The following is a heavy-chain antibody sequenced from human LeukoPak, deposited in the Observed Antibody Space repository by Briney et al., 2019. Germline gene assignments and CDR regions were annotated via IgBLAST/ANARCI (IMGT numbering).Heavy chain of an antibody. D-gene: IGHD5-12*01. J-gene: IGHJ4*02. Sequence: SQTLSLTCGISGDSVSSNTAAWNWIRQSPSGGLEWLGRTYYRSNWYNEYALSVKSRITINPDTSKNQFSLQLNSVTPEDTAVYYCARAYSGYASFDYWGQGTLVTVSS. V-gene: IGHV6-1*01. CDR1: GDSVSSNTAA. CDR3: ARAYSGYASFDY. CDR2: TYYRSNWYN.